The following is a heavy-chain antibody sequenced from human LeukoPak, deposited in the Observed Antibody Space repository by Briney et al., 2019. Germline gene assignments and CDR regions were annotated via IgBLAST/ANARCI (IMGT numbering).Heavy chain of an antibody. V-gene: IGHV5-51*01. CDR3: ARGDSLSIAVAGTEFDY. Sequence: GESLKISCKGSGYSFTSYWIGWVRQIPGKGLEWMRIIYPGDSDTRYSPSLQGQVTISADKSISTAYLQWSSLKASDTAMYYCARGDSLSIAVAGTEFDYWGQGTLVTISS. D-gene: IGHD6-19*01. CDR2: IYPGDSDT. CDR1: GYSFTSYW. J-gene: IGHJ4*02.